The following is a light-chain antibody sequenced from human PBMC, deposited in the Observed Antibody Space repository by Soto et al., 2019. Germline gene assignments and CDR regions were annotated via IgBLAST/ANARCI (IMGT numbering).Light chain of an antibody. J-gene: IGLJ2*01. Sequence: QSVLTQPPSASGAPGQRVTISCSGSSSNIGSNYVYWYQQLPGTAPKLLIYRNNQRPSGVTDRFSGSKSGTSASLAISGLRSEDEADYYCAAWDDSLSAYVIFGGGTKVTVL. CDR2: RNN. CDR1: SSNIGSNY. CDR3: AAWDDSLSAYVI. V-gene: IGLV1-47*01.